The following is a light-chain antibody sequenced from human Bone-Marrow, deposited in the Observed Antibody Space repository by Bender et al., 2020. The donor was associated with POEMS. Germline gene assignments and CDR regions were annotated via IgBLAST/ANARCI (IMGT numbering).Light chain of an antibody. Sequence: QSVLTQPPSVSGAPGQRVTISCTGSSSNIGAGYDVHWYQQLPGTAPKLLIYVNNNRPSGVPDRFSGSKSGTSASLAITGLQAEDEADYYCQSYDNSLGGWVFGGGTKLTVL. V-gene: IGLV1-40*01. J-gene: IGLJ3*02. CDR3: QSYDNSLGGWV. CDR2: VNN. CDR1: SSNIGAGYD.